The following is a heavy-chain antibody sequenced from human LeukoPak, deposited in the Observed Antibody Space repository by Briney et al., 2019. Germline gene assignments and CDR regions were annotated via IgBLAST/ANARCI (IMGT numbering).Heavy chain of an antibody. CDR2: IIPIFGTA. V-gene: IGHV1-69*05. Sequence: SVKVSCKASGGTFSSYAISWVRQAPEQGLEWMGRIIPIFGTANYAQKFQGRVTITTDESTSTAYMELSSLRSEDTAVYYCAREMATITVLFVYWGQGTLVTVSS. D-gene: IGHD5-24*01. J-gene: IGHJ1*01. CDR1: GGTFSSYA. CDR3: AREMATITVLFVY.